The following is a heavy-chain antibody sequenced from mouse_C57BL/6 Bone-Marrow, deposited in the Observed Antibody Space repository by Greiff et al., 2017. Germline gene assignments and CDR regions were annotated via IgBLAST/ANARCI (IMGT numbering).Heavy chain of an antibody. V-gene: IGHV1-26*01. CDR2: INPNNGGT. CDR1: GYTFTDYY. CDR3: ARGHFDH. D-gene: IGHD3-3*01. J-gene: IGHJ2*01. Sequence: EVQLQQSGPELVKPGASVKISCKASGYTFTDYYMNWVKQSHGKSLEWIGDINPNNGGTSYNQKFKGKATLTVDKSSSTAYMELRSLTSEDSAVYYCARGHFDHWGAGTTLTVST.